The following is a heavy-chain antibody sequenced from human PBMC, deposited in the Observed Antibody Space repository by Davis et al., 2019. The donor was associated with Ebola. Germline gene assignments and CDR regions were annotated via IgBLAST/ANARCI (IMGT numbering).Heavy chain of an antibody. CDR1: GFTFSSYA. D-gene: IGHD2-15*01. J-gene: IGHJ5*02. CDR2: ISGSGGST. V-gene: IGHV3-23*01. Sequence: PGGSLRLSCAASGFTFSSYAMSWVRQAPGKGLEWVSAISGSGGSTYYADSVKGRFTISRDNSKNTLYLQMNSLRAEDTAVYYCAKEAFAGSTRIDWFDPWGQGILVTVSS. CDR3: AKEAFAGSTRIDWFDP.